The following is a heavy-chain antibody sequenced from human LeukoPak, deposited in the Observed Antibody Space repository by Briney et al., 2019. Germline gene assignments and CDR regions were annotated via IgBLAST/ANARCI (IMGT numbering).Heavy chain of an antibody. Sequence: GGSLRLSCAASGFTFSDYYMSWIRQAPGKGLEWVSNISSSSSYTNYADSVKGRFTISRDNAKNSLYLQMNSLRAEDTAVYYCARARAAAGLGYFDYWGQGTLVTVSS. V-gene: IGHV3-11*06. D-gene: IGHD6-13*01. CDR1: GFTFSDYY. CDR2: ISSSSSYT. J-gene: IGHJ4*02. CDR3: ARARAAAGLGYFDY.